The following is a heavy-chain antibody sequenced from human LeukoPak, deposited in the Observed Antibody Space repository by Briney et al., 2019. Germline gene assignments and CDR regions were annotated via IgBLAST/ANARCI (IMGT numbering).Heavy chain of an antibody. D-gene: IGHD3-9*01. CDR1: GFTFDDYA. CDR3: AKAGDFDWLLIDY. V-gene: IGHV3-9*01. Sequence: PGGSLRLSCAASGFTFDDYAMHWVRQAPGKGLEWVSVISWNSGSIGYADSVKGRFTISRDNAKNSLYLQMNSLRAEDTALYYCAKAGDFDWLLIDYWGQGTLVTVSS. CDR2: ISWNSGSI. J-gene: IGHJ4*02.